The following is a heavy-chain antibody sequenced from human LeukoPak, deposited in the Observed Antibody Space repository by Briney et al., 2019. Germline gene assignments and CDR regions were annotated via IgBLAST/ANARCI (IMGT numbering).Heavy chain of an antibody. D-gene: IGHD3-22*01. CDR2: IYYSGST. J-gene: IGHJ4*02. CDR1: GGSISSSNYY. CDR3: ARTMYYYDSSGYSAPAPYFDY. V-gene: IGHV4-39*07. Sequence: PSETLSLTCTVSGGSISSSNYYWGWIRQPPGKGLEWIGRIYYSGSTNYNPSLKSRVTISVDTSKNQFSLKLSSVTAADTAVYYCARTMYYYDSSGYSAPAPYFDYWGQGTLVTVSS.